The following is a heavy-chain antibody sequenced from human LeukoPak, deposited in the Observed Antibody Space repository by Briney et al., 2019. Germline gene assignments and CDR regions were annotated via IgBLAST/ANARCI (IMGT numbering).Heavy chain of an antibody. CDR2: IRHREYGGTA. CDR1: GFNFGVVA. V-gene: IGHV3-49*03. Sequence: GGSLRLSCATSGFNFGVVAMDWIRQAPGKGLEWVGFIRHREYGGTAEYAASVNGRFATSRDDSKSIVYLQMYDLRTEDTGVYYCARERASDVDYWGLGTLVTVSS. D-gene: IGHD2-2*01. J-gene: IGHJ4*02. CDR3: ARERASDVDY.